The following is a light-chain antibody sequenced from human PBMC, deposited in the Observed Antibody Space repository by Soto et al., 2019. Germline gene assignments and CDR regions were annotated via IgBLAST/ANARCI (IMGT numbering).Light chain of an antibody. V-gene: IGLV2-14*03. CDR3: TSYTTSRSDV. CDR2: DVN. J-gene: IGLJ1*01. CDR1: SSDIGAYDY. Sequence: QSVLTQPASVSGSPGQSIAISCTGTSSDIGAYDYVSWYQQHPGKAPTLIIYDVNSRPSGVSNRFSGSKSGNAASLTISGLQAEDEADYFCTSYTTSRSDVFGTGTKVTVL.